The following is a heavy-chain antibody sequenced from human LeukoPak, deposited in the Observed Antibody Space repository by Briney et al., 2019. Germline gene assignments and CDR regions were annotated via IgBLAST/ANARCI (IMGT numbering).Heavy chain of an antibody. D-gene: IGHD3-9*01. V-gene: IGHV4-31*03. CDR3: ARDTGVDILTGDDYYYYGTDV. CDR2: IYYSGST. J-gene: IGHJ6*02. Sequence: SQTLSLTCTVSGGSISSGGYYWSWIRQHPGKGLEWIGYIYYSGSTYYNPSLKSRVTISVDTSKNQFSLKLSSVTAADTAVYYCARDTGVDILTGDDYYYYGTDVWGQGTTVTVSS. CDR1: GGSISSGGYY.